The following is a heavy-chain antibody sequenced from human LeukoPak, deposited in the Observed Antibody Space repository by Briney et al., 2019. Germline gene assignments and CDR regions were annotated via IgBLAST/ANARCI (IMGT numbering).Heavy chain of an antibody. V-gene: IGHV3-53*01. CDR3: GASGSYYTPSYY. Sequence: GGSLRLSCEASGFSVSNFYMSWVRQAPGRGLEWVSVISNYGVTHYADSVKGRFTISRDDSNDTVFLQMSSLRPEDTAVYYCGASGSYYTPSYYWGQGTLVTVSS. CDR1: GFSVSNFY. D-gene: IGHD3-10*01. J-gene: IGHJ4*02. CDR2: ISNYGVT.